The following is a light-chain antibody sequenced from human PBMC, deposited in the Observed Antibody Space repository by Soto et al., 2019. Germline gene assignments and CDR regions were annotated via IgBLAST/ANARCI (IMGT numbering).Light chain of an antibody. CDR1: QSVATY. CDR3: QQRSKSIT. Sequence: EIVLTQSPATLSLSPGERATLSCRASQSVATYLAWYQHIPGQAPRLLIYDASNRATGIPARFSGSGSRTDFTLTIISLEPEDFAVYYCQQRSKSITFGQGTRLEIK. CDR2: DAS. V-gene: IGKV3-11*01. J-gene: IGKJ5*01.